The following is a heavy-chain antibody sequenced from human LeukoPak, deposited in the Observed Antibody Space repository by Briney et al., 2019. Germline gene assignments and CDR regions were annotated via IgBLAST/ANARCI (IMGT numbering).Heavy chain of an antibody. CDR2: LSAGGST. D-gene: IGHD6-19*01. CDR1: GFTFTNYA. V-gene: IGHV3-23*01. J-gene: IGHJ4*02. CDR3: AKFSSGWYEDY. Sequence: GGSLRLSCAASGFTFTNYAMTWVRQPPGKGLELLSSLSAGGSTFSADSVKGRFTIPRDNPKNTLYLQMSSLRAEDTAIYYCAKFSSGWYEDYWGQGTLVTVSS.